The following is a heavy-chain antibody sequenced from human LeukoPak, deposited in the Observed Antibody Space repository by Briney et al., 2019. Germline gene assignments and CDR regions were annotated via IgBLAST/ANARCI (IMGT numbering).Heavy chain of an antibody. V-gene: IGHV1-2*02. D-gene: IGHD5-12*01. CDR2: INPNSGGT. CDR3: ARGLVATIVDYYYYMDV. Sequence: ASVKVSCKASGYTFTGYYMHWVRQAPGQGLEWMGWINPNSGGTNYAQKFQGRVTVTRDTSISTAYMELSRLRSDDTAVYDCARGLVATIVDYYYYMDVWGKGTTVTVSS. CDR1: GYTFTGYY. J-gene: IGHJ6*03.